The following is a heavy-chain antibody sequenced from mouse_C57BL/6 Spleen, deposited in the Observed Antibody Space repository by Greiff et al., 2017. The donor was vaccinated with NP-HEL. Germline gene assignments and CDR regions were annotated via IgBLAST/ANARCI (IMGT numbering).Heavy chain of an antibody. CDR3: AREAYYSNYEFAY. D-gene: IGHD2-5*01. CDR2: ISDGGSYT. Sequence: EVKLVESGGGLVKPGGSLKLSCAASGLTFSSYAMSWVRQTPEKRLEWVATISDGGSYTYYPDNVKGRFTISRDNAKNNLYLQMSHLKSEDTAMYYCAREAYYSNYEFAYWGQGTLVTVSA. V-gene: IGHV5-4*01. CDR1: GLTFSSYA. J-gene: IGHJ3*01.